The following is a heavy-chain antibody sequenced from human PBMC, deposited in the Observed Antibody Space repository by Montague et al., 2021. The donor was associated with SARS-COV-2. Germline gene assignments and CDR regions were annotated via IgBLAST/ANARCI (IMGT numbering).Heavy chain of an antibody. J-gene: IGHJ6*02. CDR1: GFTFGDYG. CDR3: ARGVISEWAAAGTSYNYYYYSMDA. V-gene: IGHV3-20*04. CDR2: INWNGGST. D-gene: IGHD6-13*01. Sequence: SLRLSCAASGFTFGDYGMSWVRQAPGKGLEWVSGINWNGGSTGYADSVKGRFTISRDNAKNSLYLQMNSLRAEDTALYYCARGVISEWAAAGTSYNYYYYSMDAWGQGTTVTVSS.